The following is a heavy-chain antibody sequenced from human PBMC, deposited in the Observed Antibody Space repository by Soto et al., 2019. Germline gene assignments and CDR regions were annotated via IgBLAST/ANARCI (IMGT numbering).Heavy chain of an antibody. CDR3: ARRGAPADKTILDS. V-gene: IGHV4-59*08. CDR1: VGSINNYY. Sequence: QVQLQEAGPGLVKPSETLSLTCTVSVGSINNYYWSWIRQSPGKGLEWIGNIYYSGSTNYNPSLKSRVTKSVDTSKNQFSLNLNSVTAADTAVYYCARRGAPADKTILDSWGQGTLVTVSS. CDR2: IYYSGST. J-gene: IGHJ4*02. D-gene: IGHD2-2*01.